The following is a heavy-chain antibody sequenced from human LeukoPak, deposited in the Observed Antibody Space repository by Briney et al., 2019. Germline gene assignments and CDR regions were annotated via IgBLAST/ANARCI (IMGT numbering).Heavy chain of an antibody. D-gene: IGHD3-10*01. J-gene: IGHJ4*02. CDR1: GGSISSSSYY. Sequence: SETLSLTCTVSGGSISSSSYYWGWIRQPPGKGLEWIGSIYYSGSTYYNPSLKSRVTISVDTSKNQFSLKLSSVTAADTAMYFCARGVPFDYWGQGTLVTVSS. V-gene: IGHV4-39*07. CDR3: ARGVPFDY. CDR2: IYYSGST.